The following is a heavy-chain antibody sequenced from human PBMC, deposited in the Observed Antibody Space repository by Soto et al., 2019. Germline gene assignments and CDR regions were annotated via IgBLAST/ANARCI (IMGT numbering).Heavy chain of an antibody. J-gene: IGHJ5*02. CDR1: GYTFPSYY. V-gene: IGHV1-46*03. D-gene: IGHD2-21*02. CDR2: INPSGGYT. Sequence: QVQLVQSGAEVKKPGASVKVSCKASGYTFPSYYMNWERQAPGHELEWLGIINPSGGYTTYAQRFLSRVTIISYTSTRTGDMGRGSLPSGGTAVYYCARGGGIVVVTAPYDRWGQGTLVTVSS. CDR3: ARGGGIVVVTAPYDR.